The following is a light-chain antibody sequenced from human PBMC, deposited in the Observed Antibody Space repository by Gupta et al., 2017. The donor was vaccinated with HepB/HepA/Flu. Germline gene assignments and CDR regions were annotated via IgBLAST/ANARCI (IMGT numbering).Light chain of an antibody. CDR3: QHYDDSIPLS. V-gene: IGKV3-20*01. CDR2: GAS. CDR1: QRFTRGY. J-gene: IGKJ4*01. Sequence: EIVLTQSPGTVSLSPGERATLSCRASQRFTRGYLAWYQQKPGQAPRLLIYGASSRATGVPDRFSGSESGTDFTLTISRLEREDFAVYYCQHYDDSIPLSFGGGTKVEMK.